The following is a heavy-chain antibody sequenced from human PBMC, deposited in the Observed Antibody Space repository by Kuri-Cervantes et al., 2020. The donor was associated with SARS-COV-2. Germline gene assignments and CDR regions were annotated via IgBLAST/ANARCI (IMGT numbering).Heavy chain of an antibody. CDR2: IIPIFGIA. D-gene: IGHD6-6*01. CDR3: ARGRSGSSL. Sequence: SVKVSCKASGYTFTGYYMHWVRQAPGQGLEWMGGIIPIFGIANYAQKFQGRVTITADKSTSTAYMELSSLRSEDTAVYYCARGRSGSSLWGQGTLVTVSS. CDR1: GYTFTGYY. V-gene: IGHV1-69*10. J-gene: IGHJ4*02.